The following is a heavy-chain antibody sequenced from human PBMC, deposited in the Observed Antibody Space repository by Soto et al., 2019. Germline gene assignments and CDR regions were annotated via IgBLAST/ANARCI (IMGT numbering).Heavy chain of an antibody. CDR3: AGSYKYGSGTFDAVDI. D-gene: IGHD3-10*01. J-gene: IGHJ3*02. Sequence: QVQLVQSGTEVKKPGSSVKVACKASGGTFSSYAISWVRQAPGQGLEWMGGIIPIFGTTNYAQRFQGRVSITADESTSTTYMELSSLRSADTAVYYCAGSYKYGSGTFDAVDIWGPGTLVTVAS. CDR1: GGTFSSYA. V-gene: IGHV1-69*01. CDR2: IIPIFGTT.